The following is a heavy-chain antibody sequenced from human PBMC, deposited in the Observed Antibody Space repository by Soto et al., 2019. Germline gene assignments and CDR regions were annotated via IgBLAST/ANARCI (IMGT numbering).Heavy chain of an antibody. CDR2: ILPMLDIT. CDR1: GGTFSTYT. D-gene: IGHD6-13*01. J-gene: IGHJ3*02. CDR3: TLGSWSAETFDI. V-gene: IGHV1-69*02. Sequence: QVQLVQSGAEVKKPGSSVKVSCKASGGTFSTYTIIWVRQAPGQGLEWMGRILPMLDITNSAQRFQGRVTITADKSTSTAYLELSCLRSEDTAVYYCTLGSWSAETFDIWGRGTMVTVSS.